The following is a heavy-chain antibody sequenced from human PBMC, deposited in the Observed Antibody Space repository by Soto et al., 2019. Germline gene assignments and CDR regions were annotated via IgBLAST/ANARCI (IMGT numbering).Heavy chain of an antibody. J-gene: IGHJ4*02. Sequence: LSLTCAVYGGSFSGYSWTWVRQAPGKGLEWVANINQDGGQTYYVDSVKGRFTISRNNAKNFLYLQMDSLRAEDTAVYYCARVGGYSYNFDYWGQGTLVTVSS. CDR3: ARVGGYSYNFDY. CDR2: INQDGGQT. CDR1: GGSFSGYS. V-gene: IGHV3-7*01. D-gene: IGHD5-18*01.